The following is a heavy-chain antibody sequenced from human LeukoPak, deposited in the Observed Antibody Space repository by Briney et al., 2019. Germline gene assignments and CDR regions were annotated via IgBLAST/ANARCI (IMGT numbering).Heavy chain of an antibody. CDR1: GFTFSSYG. J-gene: IGHJ4*02. D-gene: IGHD2-8*01. CDR3: AKRDCTNGVCHIDY. Sequence: GGSLRLSRAASGFTFSSYGMHWVRQAPGKGLEWVAFIRYDGSNKYYADSVKGRFTISRDNSKNTLYLQMNSLRAEDTAVYYCAKRDCTNGVCHIDYWGQGTLVTVSS. V-gene: IGHV3-30*02. CDR2: IRYDGSNK.